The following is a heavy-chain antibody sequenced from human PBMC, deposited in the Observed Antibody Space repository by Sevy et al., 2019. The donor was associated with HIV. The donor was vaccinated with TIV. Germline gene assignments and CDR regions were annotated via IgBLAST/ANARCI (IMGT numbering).Heavy chain of an antibody. Sequence: GGSLRLSCAASGFTFSSYAMHWVRQAPGKGLEWVAVISYDGSNKYYADSVKGRFTISRDNSKKTLYLQMNSLRAEDTAVYYCARDLGGSYDYYYYGMDVWGQGTTVTVSS. J-gene: IGHJ6*02. CDR3: ARDLGGSYDYYYYGMDV. V-gene: IGHV3-30-3*01. CDR1: GFTFSSYA. CDR2: ISYDGSNK. D-gene: IGHD1-26*01.